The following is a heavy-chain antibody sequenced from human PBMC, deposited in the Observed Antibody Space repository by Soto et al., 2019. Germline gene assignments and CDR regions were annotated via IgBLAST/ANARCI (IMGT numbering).Heavy chain of an antibody. CDR2: IDPSDSYT. V-gene: IGHV5-10-1*01. J-gene: IGHJ5*01. Sequence: PGESLKISCKGPGYSFNSYCINWVRQMPGKGLEWMGRIDPSDSYTNYSPSFQGHVTISADKSISTAYLQWSSLKASDTAMYYCARRHSSSSAYDSWGQGTLVIVSS. CDR1: GYSFNSYC. CDR3: ARRHSSSSAYDS. D-gene: IGHD6-13*01.